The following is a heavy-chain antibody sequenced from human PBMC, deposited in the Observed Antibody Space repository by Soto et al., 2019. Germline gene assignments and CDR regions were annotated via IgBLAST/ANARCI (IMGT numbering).Heavy chain of an antibody. V-gene: IGHV4-34*01. CDR3: ARVRSKGPYSSSSEFDY. J-gene: IGHJ4*02. D-gene: IGHD6-6*01. CDR1: GGSFSGYY. Sequence: SETLSLTCAVYGGSFSGYYWSWIRQPPGKGLEWIGEINHSGSTNYNPSLKGRVTISVDTSKNQFSLKLSSVTAADTAVYYCARVRSKGPYSSSSEFDYWGQGTLVTVSS. CDR2: INHSGST.